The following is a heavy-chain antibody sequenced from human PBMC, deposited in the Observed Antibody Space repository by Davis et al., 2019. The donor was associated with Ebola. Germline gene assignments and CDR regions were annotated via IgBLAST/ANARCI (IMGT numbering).Heavy chain of an antibody. Sequence: SETLSLTCTVSGGSISSGGYYWSWIRQPPGKGLEWIGEINHSGSTNYNPSLKSRVTISVDTSKNQFSLKLSSVTAADTAVYYCARSAAQYYYDGSGYYSTAGTDFDYWGQGTLVTVSS. CDR2: INHSGST. CDR3: ARSAAQYYYDGSGYYSTAGTDFDY. V-gene: IGHV4-61*08. J-gene: IGHJ4*02. D-gene: IGHD3-22*01. CDR1: GGSISSGGYY.